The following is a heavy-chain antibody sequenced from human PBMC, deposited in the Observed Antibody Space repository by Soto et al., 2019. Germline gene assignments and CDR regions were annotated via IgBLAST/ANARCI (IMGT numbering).Heavy chain of an antibody. CDR3: ARDIVVVPAAANYYYYGMDV. CDR2: VNPNSGGA. J-gene: IGHJ6*02. Sequence: QVQLVQSGAEVKKPGASVKVSCKASGYTFTGYYMHWVRQAPGQGLEWMGWVNPNSGGANYGQKFQGRVTMTRDTSISTAYMELSRLRSDDTAVYYCARDIVVVPAAANYYYYGMDVWGQGTTVTVSS. CDR1: GYTFTGYY. V-gene: IGHV1-2*02. D-gene: IGHD2-2*01.